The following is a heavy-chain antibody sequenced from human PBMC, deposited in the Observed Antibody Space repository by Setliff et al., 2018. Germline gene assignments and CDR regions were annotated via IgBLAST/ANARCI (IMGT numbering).Heavy chain of an antibody. D-gene: IGHD2-15*01. CDR3: ARIRLCGGRVICPPGRYVDV. Sequence: GASVKVSCKASGYTFTSYAMHWVRQAPGQRLEWMGWINAGNGNTKYSQKFQGRVTITRDTSASTAYMELSSLRSEDTAVYYCARIRLCGGRVICPPGRYVDVWGKGTTVTVSS. CDR1: GYTFTSYA. V-gene: IGHV1-3*01. J-gene: IGHJ6*03. CDR2: INAGNGNT.